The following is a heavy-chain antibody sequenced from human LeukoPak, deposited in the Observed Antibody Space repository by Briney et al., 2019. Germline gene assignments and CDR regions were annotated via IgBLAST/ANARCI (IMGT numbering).Heavy chain of an antibody. D-gene: IGHD3-22*01. CDR1: GGSFSGYY. Sequence: PSETLSLTCGVYGGSFSGYYWSWIRQPPGKGLEWIGYIYYSGSTYYNPSLKSRVTISVDTSKNQFSLKLSSVTAADTAVYYCARAYDSSGYYLDYWGQGTLVTVSS. V-gene: IGHV4-34*09. J-gene: IGHJ4*02. CDR3: ARAYDSSGYYLDY. CDR2: IYYSGST.